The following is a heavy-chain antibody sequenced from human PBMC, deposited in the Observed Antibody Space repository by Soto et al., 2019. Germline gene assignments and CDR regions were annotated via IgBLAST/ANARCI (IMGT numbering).Heavy chain of an antibody. CDR2: TYYRSKWYN. CDR3: ARERKTTVTTSFYYYYMDV. J-gene: IGHJ6*03. V-gene: IGHV6-1*01. D-gene: IGHD4-4*01. Sequence: SQTLSLTCAISGDSVSSNSAAWNWIRQSPSRGLEWLGRTYYRSKWYNDYAVSVKSRITINPDTSKNQFSLQLNSVTPEDTAVYYCARERKTTVTTSFYYYYMDVWGKGTTVTVSS. CDR1: GDSVSSNSAA.